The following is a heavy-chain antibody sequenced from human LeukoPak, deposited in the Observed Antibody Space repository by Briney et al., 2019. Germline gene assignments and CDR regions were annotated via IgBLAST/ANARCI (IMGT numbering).Heavy chain of an antibody. J-gene: IGHJ4*02. D-gene: IGHD2-2*02. Sequence: GASVKVSCKASGYTFTGYYMHWVRQAPGQWLEWMGWINPNSGGTNYAQKSQGRVTMNRDTSIRTTYMELSRLRSDDTAVYYCARVRGGLVVPAAILNYWGQGTLVTVSS. CDR2: INPNSGGT. V-gene: IGHV1-2*02. CDR1: GYTFTGYY. CDR3: ARVRGGLVVPAAILNY.